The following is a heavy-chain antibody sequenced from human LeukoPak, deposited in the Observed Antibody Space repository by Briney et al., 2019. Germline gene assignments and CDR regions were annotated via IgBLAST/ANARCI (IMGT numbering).Heavy chain of an antibody. CDR3: ARGITYYYDSSGFRDY. Sequence: ASVKVSCKASGYTFTSYDINWVRQATGQGLEWMGWMNPNSGNTGYAQKFQGRVTMTRNTSISTAYMELSSLRSEDTAEYYCARGITYYYDSSGFRDYWGQGTLVTVSS. CDR1: GYTFTSYD. J-gene: IGHJ4*02. D-gene: IGHD3-22*01. V-gene: IGHV1-8*01. CDR2: MNPNSGNT.